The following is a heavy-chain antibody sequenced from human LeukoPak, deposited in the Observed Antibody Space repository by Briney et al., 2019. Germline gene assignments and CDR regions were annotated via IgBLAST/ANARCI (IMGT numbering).Heavy chain of an antibody. CDR3: ARGDDFSGDH. CDR2: MHPEGNEK. J-gene: IGHJ4*02. Sequence: QPGGSLRLSCATSGFSFSNFWMSWVRQAPGRGLQWVANMHPEGNEKYHVESVKGRFTISRDNARNLVFLQMNGLRVEDTAVYYCARGDDFSGDHWGQGTLVTVSS. D-gene: IGHD1-1*01. CDR1: GFSFSNFW. V-gene: IGHV3-7*04.